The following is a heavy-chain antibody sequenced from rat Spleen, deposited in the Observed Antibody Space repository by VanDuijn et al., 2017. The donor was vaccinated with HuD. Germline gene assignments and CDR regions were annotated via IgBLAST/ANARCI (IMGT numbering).Heavy chain of an antibody. D-gene: IGHD1-6*01. J-gene: IGHJ2*01. CDR3: ARHDRMWYTTDYYPTGDY. CDR2: ISYDGSST. CDR1: GFTFSNYG. V-gene: IGHV5-29*01. Sequence: EVRLVESGGGSVQPGRSLKLSCAASGFTFSNYGMAWVRQTPTKGLEWVATISYDGSSTYYRDSVKGRFTISRDNAKSTLYLQMDSLRSEDTATYYCARHDRMWYTTDYYPTGDYWGQGVMVTVSS.